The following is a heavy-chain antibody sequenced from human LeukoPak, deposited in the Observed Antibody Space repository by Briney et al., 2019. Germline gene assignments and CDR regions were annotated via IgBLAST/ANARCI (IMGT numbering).Heavy chain of an antibody. CDR2: IKPHDGST. D-gene: IGHD3-9*01. Sequence: ASVTVSYRTFVYTFKSQYIQWVRQAPGQGLEWMGLIKPHDGSTFYAQSLQGRVTLTSDTSPSTVYLDLSSLRSEDTASYFCWGNNVGSSCLTGLGFWGQGTLVTVSS. CDR1: VYTFKSQY. J-gene: IGHJ4*02. CDR3: WGNNVGSSCLTGLGF. V-gene: IGHV1-46*02.